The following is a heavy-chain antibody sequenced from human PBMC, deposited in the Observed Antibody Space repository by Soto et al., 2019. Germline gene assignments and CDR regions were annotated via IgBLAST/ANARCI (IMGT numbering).Heavy chain of an antibody. CDR2: IIPIFGTA. CDR1: GGTFSSYA. V-gene: IGHV1-69*13. J-gene: IGHJ4*02. D-gene: IGHD2-21*02. CDR3: ARLAYCGGDCPNSDY. Sequence: GASVKVSCKASGGTFSSYAISWVRQAPGQGLEWMGGIIPIFGTANYAQKFQGRVTITADESTSTAYMELSSLRSEDTAVYYCARLAYCGGDCPNSDYWGQGTLVTVSS.